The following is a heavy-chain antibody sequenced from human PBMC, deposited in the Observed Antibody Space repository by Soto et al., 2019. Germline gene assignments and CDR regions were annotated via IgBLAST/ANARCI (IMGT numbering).Heavy chain of an antibody. D-gene: IGHD3-16*01. CDR1: AFTFSTYT. Sequence: EVQLVESGGGLVKPGGSLRLSCTASAFTFSTYTMHWVRQAPGKGLEWVSSISSSSSYIYYADSLKGRFTISRDNAKKSLYLQMNSLRGEDTAVYYCTRDQNDRRAGGYAPFGFDIWGQGTMVTVSS. J-gene: IGHJ3*02. CDR2: ISSSSSYI. V-gene: IGHV3-21*01. CDR3: TRDQNDRRAGGYAPFGFDI.